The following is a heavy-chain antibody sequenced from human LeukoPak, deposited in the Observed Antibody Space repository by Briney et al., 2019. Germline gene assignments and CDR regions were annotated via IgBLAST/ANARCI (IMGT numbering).Heavy chain of an antibody. CDR3: ATKIVANFDY. V-gene: IGHV3-30-3*01. Sequence: GGSLRLSCAASGFTFSSYAMHWVRQAPGKGLEWVAFISYDGSNKYYADSVKGRLTISRDNSKNTLYQQINSLSTEDTDVYYCATKIVANFDYWGQGTLVTVSS. CDR1: GFTFSSYA. J-gene: IGHJ4*02. D-gene: IGHD5-12*01. CDR2: ISYDGSNK.